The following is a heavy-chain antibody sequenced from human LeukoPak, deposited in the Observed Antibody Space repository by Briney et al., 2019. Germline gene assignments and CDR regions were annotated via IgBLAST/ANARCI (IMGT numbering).Heavy chain of an antibody. CDR3: ARGPHYYDSSGYYLRN. D-gene: IGHD3-22*01. Sequence: PSETLSLTCTVSGGSISSYYWSWIRQPPGKGLEWIGYIYYSGTTNYNPSLKSRVTISVDTSKNQFSLKLSSVTAADTAVYYCARGPHYYDSSGYYLRNWGQGTLVTVSS. V-gene: IGHV4-59*12. CDR1: GGSISSYY. CDR2: IYYSGTT. J-gene: IGHJ4*02.